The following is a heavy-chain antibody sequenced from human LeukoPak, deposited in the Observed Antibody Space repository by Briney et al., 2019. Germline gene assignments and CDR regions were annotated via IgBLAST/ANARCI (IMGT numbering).Heavy chain of an antibody. J-gene: IGHJ4*02. CDR3: AREGLTIFGVVLPFDY. Sequence: ASVKVSCKASGYTFTGYNMHWVRQAPGQGLEWMGWINPNSGGTNYAQKFQGRVTMTRDTSISTAYMELSRLRSDDTAVYYCAREGLTIFGVVLPFDYWGQGTLVTVSS. CDR1: GYTFTGYN. V-gene: IGHV1-2*02. D-gene: IGHD3-3*01. CDR2: INPNSGGT.